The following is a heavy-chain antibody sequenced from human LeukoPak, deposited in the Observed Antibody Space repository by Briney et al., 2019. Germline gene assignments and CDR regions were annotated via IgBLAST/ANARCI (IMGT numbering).Heavy chain of an antibody. CDR1: GFTVSTNY. CDR2: IYSGGTT. Sequence: PGESLRLSCAASGFTVSTNYMSWVRQAPGKGLEWVSVIYSGGTTYYADSVKGRFTISRDNSKNTLYLQMNSLRAEDTAVYYCARDRGGSRSDCWGQGTLVTVSS. D-gene: IGHD6-13*01. CDR3: ARDRGGSRSDC. V-gene: IGHV3-66*01. J-gene: IGHJ4*02.